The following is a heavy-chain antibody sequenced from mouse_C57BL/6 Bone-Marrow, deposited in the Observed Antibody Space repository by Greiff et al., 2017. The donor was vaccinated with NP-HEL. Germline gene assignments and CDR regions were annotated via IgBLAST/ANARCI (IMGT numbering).Heavy chain of an antibody. CDR1: GFTFSSYA. J-gene: IGHJ4*01. CDR3: ARDKGYGDAMDY. D-gene: IGHD1-1*01. Sequence: DVQLQESGGGLVKPGGSLKLSCAASGFTFSSYAMSWVRQTPEKRLEWVATISDGGSYTYYPDNVKGRFTISRDNAKNNLYLQMSHLKSEDTAMYYCARDKGYGDAMDYWGQGTSVTVSS. CDR2: ISDGGSYT. V-gene: IGHV5-4*01.